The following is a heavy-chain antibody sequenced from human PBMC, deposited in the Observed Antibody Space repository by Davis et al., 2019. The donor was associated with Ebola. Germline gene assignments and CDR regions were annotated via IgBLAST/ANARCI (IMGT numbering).Heavy chain of an antibody. Sequence: GESLKISCAASGFTFSNAWMSWVRQAPGKGLEWVGRIKSKTDGGTTDYAAPVKGRFTISRDDSKNTLYLQMNSLKTEDTAVYYCTTGSPYVFDYWGQGTLVTVSS. CDR2: IKSKTDGGTT. CDR3: TTGSPYVFDY. D-gene: IGHD2-8*01. J-gene: IGHJ4*02. V-gene: IGHV3-15*01. CDR1: GFTFSNAW.